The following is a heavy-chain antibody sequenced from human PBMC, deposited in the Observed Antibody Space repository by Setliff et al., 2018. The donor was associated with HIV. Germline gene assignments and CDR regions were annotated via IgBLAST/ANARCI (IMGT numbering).Heavy chain of an antibody. V-gene: IGHV4-59*12. D-gene: IGHD2-21*02. Sequence: SETLSLTCTVSGGSISSYYWSWIRQPPGKGLEWIGYIYYSGSTNYNPSLKSRVTISVDTSKNQFSLKLSSVTAADTAVYYCARDSPAYCGGDCYLGGFDYWGQGTLVTVSS. J-gene: IGHJ4*02. CDR1: GGSISSYY. CDR3: ARDSPAYCGGDCYLGGFDY. CDR2: IYYSGST.